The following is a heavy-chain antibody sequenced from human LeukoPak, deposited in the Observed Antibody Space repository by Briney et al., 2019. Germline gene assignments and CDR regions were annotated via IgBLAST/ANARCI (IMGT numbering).Heavy chain of an antibody. V-gene: IGHV4-39*01. CDR3: VRHISTNTGYFDS. J-gene: IGHJ4*02. CDR2: AYYGGTS. D-gene: IGHD5-24*01. CDR1: GGSINSHSYY. Sequence: SSETLSLTCTVSGGSINSHSYYWGWIRQPPGKGLEWIGSAYYGGTSYSNPSLKSRAAVFVDTSRDQFSLDLSFVTAADTALYYCVRHISTNTGYFDSCGQGTLVSVSS.